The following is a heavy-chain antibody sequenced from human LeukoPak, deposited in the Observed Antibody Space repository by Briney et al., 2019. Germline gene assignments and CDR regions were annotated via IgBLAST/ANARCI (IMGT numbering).Heavy chain of an antibody. CDR2: ISGSGGST. Sequence: GESLKISCAASGFTFSSYAMSWVRQAPGKGLEWVSAISGSGGSTYYADSVKGRFTISRDNSKNTLYLQMNSLRAEDTAVYYCAKGLAKQLWLSPPYWGQGTLVTVSS. V-gene: IGHV3-23*01. D-gene: IGHD5-18*01. CDR1: GFTFSSYA. CDR3: AKGLAKQLWLSPPY. J-gene: IGHJ4*02.